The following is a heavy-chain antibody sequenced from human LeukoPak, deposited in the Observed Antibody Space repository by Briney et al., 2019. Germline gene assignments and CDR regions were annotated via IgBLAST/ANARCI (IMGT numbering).Heavy chain of an antibody. D-gene: IGHD2-2*01. CDR2: LYTSGST. CDR1: GGSNSSYY. J-gene: IGHJ2*01. CDR3: ARAGNVVPAAMGAGYFDL. Sequence: SETLSLICTVSGGSNSSYYWSWIRQPAGKGLEGSGRLYTSGSTNYNPSLKSRVTISVDTSKNQFSLKLSSVTAADTAVYYCARAGNVVPAAMGAGYFDLWGRGTLVTVSS. V-gene: IGHV4-4*07.